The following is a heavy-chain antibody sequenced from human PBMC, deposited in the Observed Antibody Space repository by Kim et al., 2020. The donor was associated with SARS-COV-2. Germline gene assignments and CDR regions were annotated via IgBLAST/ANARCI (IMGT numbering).Heavy chain of an antibody. Sequence: GGSLRLSCAASGFTFSSYWIHWVRHTPGKGLVWVSRIESDGSSTSYADSVKGRFTISRDNAKNTLYLQMNSLRAEDTAVYYCARDLRVRGVNNYGMDVWGQGTTVTVSS. CDR1: GFTFSSYW. CDR3: ARDLRVRGVNNYGMDV. V-gene: IGHV3-74*01. D-gene: IGHD3-10*01. CDR2: IESDGSST. J-gene: IGHJ6*02.